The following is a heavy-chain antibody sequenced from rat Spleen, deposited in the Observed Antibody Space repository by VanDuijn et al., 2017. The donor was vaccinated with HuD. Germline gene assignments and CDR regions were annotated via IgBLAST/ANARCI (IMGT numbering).Heavy chain of an antibody. CDR1: GFTFTNYY. Sequence: EVQLVESGGVLVQPGGSLRLSCAASGFTFTNYYMAWVRQAPTKGLEWVAYISTGGDNTYYRDSVKGRFTISRDNAKSTLYLQLDSLRSEDTATYYCATDTFYDGTYYPGGFDYWGQGVMVTVSS. CDR3: ATDTFYDGTYYPGGFDY. D-gene: IGHD1-12*02. J-gene: IGHJ2*01. CDR2: ISTGGDNT. V-gene: IGHV5-27*01.